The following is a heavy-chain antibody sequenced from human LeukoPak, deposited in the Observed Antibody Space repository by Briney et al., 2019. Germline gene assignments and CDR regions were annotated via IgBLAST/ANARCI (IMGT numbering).Heavy chain of an antibody. D-gene: IGHD6-19*01. CDR2: ISYDGSHK. CDR1: GFTFSDYG. Sequence: PGGSLRLSCTASGFTFSDYGMHWVRQAPGRGLEWVAVISYDGSHKYYADSVKGRFTISRDNSKNTVDLQMNSLRAEDTAVYYCASASSGFDYWGQGTLVTVSS. V-gene: IGHV3-30*03. J-gene: IGHJ4*02. CDR3: ASASSGFDY.